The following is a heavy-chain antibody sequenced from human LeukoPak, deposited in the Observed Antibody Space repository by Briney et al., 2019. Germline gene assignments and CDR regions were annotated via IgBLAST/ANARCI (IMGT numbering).Heavy chain of an antibody. D-gene: IGHD5-18*01. CDR1: GFTFSSYS. CDR3: ARDPIQLWSGTSYYFDY. CDR2: ISSSSSYI. V-gene: IGHV3-21*01. Sequence: KTGGSLRLSCTASGFTFSSYSMNWVRQAPGKGLEWVSSISSSSSYIYYADSVKGRFTISRDNAKNSLYLQMNSLRAEDTAVYYCARDPIQLWSGTSYYFDYWGQGTLVTVSS. J-gene: IGHJ4*02.